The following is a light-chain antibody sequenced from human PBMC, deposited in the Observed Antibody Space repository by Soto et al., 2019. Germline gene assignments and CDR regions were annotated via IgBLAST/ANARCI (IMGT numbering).Light chain of an antibody. Sequence: EIVMMQSPATLSVSPGERVTLSCRASQSVSSNLAWYQQKSGQAPRLLIYGASTRATGIPARFSGSGSGTEFTLTISSLQSEDFAIYYCQQYNNWAPVTFGQGTRLEI. J-gene: IGKJ5*01. CDR3: QQYNNWAPVT. V-gene: IGKV3-15*01. CDR2: GAS. CDR1: QSVSSN.